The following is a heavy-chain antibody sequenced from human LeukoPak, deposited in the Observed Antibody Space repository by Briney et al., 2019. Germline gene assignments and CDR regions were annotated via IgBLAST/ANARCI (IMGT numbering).Heavy chain of an antibody. Sequence: PGGSLRLSCAASGFTFSSSAMSWVRQAPGKGLEWVSSISGSGGSPYYADSVKGRFTISRDNSKNTLYLQMNSLRAEDTAVFFCAKEIWPTVTTPGHTYFDYWGQGTLVTVSS. D-gene: IGHD4-17*01. CDR2: ISGSGGSP. J-gene: IGHJ4*02. CDR3: AKEIWPTVTTPGHTYFDY. V-gene: IGHV3-23*01. CDR1: GFTFSSSA.